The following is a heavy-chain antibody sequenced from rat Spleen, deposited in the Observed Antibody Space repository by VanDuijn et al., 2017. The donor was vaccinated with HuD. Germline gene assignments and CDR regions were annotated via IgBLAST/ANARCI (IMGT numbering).Heavy chain of an antibody. J-gene: IGHJ1*01. CDR2: IWSIGGT. D-gene: IGHD1-2*01. CDR3: ARGGYGSYIYGFFDF. Sequence: QVQLKESGPGLVQPSQTLSLICTVSGFSLTSYHVHWVRQPPGKGPEWMGIIWSIGGTDYNSAIESRLSISRDTSKSQVFLRMNSLQTEDTAMYFCARGGYGSYIYGFFDFWGPGTMVTVSS. CDR1: GFSLTSYH. V-gene: IGHV2-27*01.